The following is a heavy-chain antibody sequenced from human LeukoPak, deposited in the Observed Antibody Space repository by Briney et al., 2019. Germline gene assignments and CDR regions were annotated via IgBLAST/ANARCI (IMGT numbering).Heavy chain of an antibody. J-gene: IGHJ4*02. D-gene: IGHD4-17*01. Sequence: ASVKVSCKASGYTFTGYYMHWVRQAPGQGLEWMGWINPNSGGTNYAQKFQGRVTMTRETSISTAYMELSRLRSDDTAVYYCARELMTTVTGPLGYWGQGTLVTVSS. V-gene: IGHV1-2*02. CDR2: INPNSGGT. CDR3: ARELMTTVTGPLGY. CDR1: GYTFTGYY.